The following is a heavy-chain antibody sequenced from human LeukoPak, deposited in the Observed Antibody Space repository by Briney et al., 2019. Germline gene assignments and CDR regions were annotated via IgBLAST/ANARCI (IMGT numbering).Heavy chain of an antibody. CDR1: GFTFNSYS. D-gene: IGHD6-6*01. CDR3: ASLESILDPYYFDY. Sequence: SGGSLRLSCAASGFTFNSYSMNWVRQAPGKGLEWVSSISSSSYIYYADSVKGRFTISRDNAKNSLYLQMNSLRAEDTAVYYCASLESILDPYYFDYWGQGTLVTVSS. CDR2: ISSSSYI. J-gene: IGHJ4*02. V-gene: IGHV3-21*01.